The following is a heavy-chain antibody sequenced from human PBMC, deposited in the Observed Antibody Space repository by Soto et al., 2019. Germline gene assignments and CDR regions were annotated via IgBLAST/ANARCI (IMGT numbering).Heavy chain of an antibody. CDR1: GFTFSTNA. Sequence: GGSLRLSCAASGFTFSTNAMSWVRQAPGMGLEFVSLISGSGNTIYYTDSVKGRFTISRDNSKNTVSLQMNSLRAEDTAVYYCAKVGYDTYGYYLRSLDYWGQGTLVTVSS. J-gene: IGHJ4*02. CDR2: ISGSGNTI. CDR3: AKVGYDTYGYYLRSLDY. D-gene: IGHD3-3*01. V-gene: IGHV3-23*01.